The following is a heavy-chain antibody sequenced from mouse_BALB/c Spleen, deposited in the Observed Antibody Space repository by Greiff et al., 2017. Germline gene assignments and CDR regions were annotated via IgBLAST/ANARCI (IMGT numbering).Heavy chain of an antibody. J-gene: IGHJ4*01. Sequence: VQLQQPGAELVRPGASVKLSCKASGYTFTSYWINWVKQRPGQGLEWIGNIYPSDSYTNYNQKFKDKATLTVDKSSSTAYMQLSSPTSEDSAVYYCTRGITTNYAMDYWGQGTSVTVSS. D-gene: IGHD2-4*01. CDR2: IYPSDSYT. V-gene: IGHV1-69*02. CDR3: TRGITTNYAMDY. CDR1: GYTFTSYW.